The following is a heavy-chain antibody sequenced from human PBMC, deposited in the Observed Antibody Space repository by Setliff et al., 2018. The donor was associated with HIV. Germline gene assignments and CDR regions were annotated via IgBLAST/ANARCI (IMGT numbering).Heavy chain of an antibody. J-gene: IGHJ4*02. CDR3: ARGIYSYGYLFDY. V-gene: IGHV4-61*02. Sequence: PSETLSLTCTVSGGSISSGSYYWNWIRQPPGKGLEWIGRIYTSGSTNYNPSLKSRVSISVDTSKNQFSLKLSSVTAADTAVYYCARGIYSYGYLFDYWGQGTLVTSPQ. D-gene: IGHD5-18*01. CDR2: IYTSGST. CDR1: GGSISSGSYY.